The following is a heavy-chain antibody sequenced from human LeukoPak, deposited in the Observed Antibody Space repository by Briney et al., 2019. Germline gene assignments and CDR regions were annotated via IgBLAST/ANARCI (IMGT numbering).Heavy chain of an antibody. CDR3: ARGKTRWLQSPTGYDY. Sequence: SETLSLTCAVYSGSFSGYYWSWIRQPPGKGLEWIGEINHSGSTNYNPSLKSRVTISVDTSKNQFSLKLSSVTAADTAVYYCARGKTRWLQSPTGYDYWGQGTLVTVSS. D-gene: IGHD5-24*01. CDR1: SGSFSGYY. CDR2: INHSGST. V-gene: IGHV4-34*01. J-gene: IGHJ4*02.